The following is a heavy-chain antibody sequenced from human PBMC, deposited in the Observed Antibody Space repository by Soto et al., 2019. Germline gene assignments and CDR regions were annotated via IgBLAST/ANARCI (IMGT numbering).Heavy chain of an antibody. J-gene: IGHJ4*02. D-gene: IGHD3-22*01. V-gene: IGHV1-69*01. Sequence: QVQLVQSGAEVKKPGSSVKVSCKASGGTFSSYAISWVRQAPGQGLEWMGGIIPIFGTANYGQKFQGRVTITADESTSTAYMELSSLRSEDTAVYYCARPYYYDSSGYRFGYFDYWGQGTLVTVSS. CDR3: ARPYYYDSSGYRFGYFDY. CDR2: IIPIFGTA. CDR1: GGTFSSYA.